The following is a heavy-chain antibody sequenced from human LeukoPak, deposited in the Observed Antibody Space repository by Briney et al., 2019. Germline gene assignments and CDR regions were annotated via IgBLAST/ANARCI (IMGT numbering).Heavy chain of an antibody. CDR1: GGSISSGVYY. J-gene: IGHJ5*02. D-gene: IGHD3-10*01. CDR2: IYYSGST. V-gene: IGHV4-31*03. CDR3: ARGLAAPYYYGSGRSPADWFDP. Sequence: SETLSLTCTVSGGSISSGVYYWSWIRQHPGKGLEWIGYIYYSGSTYYNPSLKSRVTISVDTSKNQFSLKLSSVTAADTAVYYCARGLAAPYYYGSGRSPADWFDPWGQGTLVTVSS.